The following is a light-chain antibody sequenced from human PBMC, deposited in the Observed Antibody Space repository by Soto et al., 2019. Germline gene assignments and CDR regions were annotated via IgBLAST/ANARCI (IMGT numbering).Light chain of an antibody. J-gene: IGKJ5*01. CDR2: DAS. V-gene: IGKV3-11*01. CDR1: QSVSSY. CDR3: QQRSNWPPEDT. Sequence: EIVLTQSPATLSLSPVERATLSCMASQSVSSYLAWYQQKPGQAPRLLIYDASNRATGIPARFSGSGSGTDFTLTISSLEPEDFAVYYCQQRSNWPPEDTFGQGTRLEIK.